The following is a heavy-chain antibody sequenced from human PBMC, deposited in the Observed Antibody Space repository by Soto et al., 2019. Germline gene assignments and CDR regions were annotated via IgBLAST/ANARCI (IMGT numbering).Heavy chain of an antibody. D-gene: IGHD3-3*01. Sequence: PGGSLRLSCAASGFTFSSYAMSWVRQAPGKGLEWVSAISGSGGSTYYADSVKGRFTISRDNSKNTLYLQMNSLRAEDTAVYYCAKDHKYYDFWSGYYTTYYYYYGMDVWGQGTTVTVSS. V-gene: IGHV3-23*01. CDR1: GFTFSSYA. J-gene: IGHJ6*02. CDR2: ISGSGGST. CDR3: AKDHKYYDFWSGYYTTYYYYYGMDV.